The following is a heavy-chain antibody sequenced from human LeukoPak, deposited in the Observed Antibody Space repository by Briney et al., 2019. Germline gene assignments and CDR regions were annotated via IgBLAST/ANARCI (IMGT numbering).Heavy chain of an antibody. CDR1: GFTFSGSA. J-gene: IGHJ4*02. D-gene: IGHD4-17*01. CDR2: IRSKANSYAT. Sequence: GGSLRLSCAASGFTFSGSAMHWVRQASGKGLEWVGRIRSKANSYATAYAASVKGRFTISRDDSKNTVYLQMNSLKTEDTAVYYCTRMTTVTTWNYWGQGTLVTVSS. V-gene: IGHV3-73*01. CDR3: TRMTTVTTWNY.